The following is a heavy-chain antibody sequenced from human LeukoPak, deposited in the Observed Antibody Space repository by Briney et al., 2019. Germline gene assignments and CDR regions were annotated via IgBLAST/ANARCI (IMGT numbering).Heavy chain of an antibody. Sequence: GGSLRLSCAASGFTFSSYAMHWVRQAPGKGLEWVAVISYDGSNKYYADSVKGRFTISRDNSKNTLYLQMNSLRAEDTAVYYCAREKWEPQGLDYWGQGTLVTVSS. CDR2: ISYDGSNK. D-gene: IGHD1-26*01. CDR1: GFTFSSYA. J-gene: IGHJ4*02. V-gene: IGHV3-30-3*01. CDR3: AREKWEPQGLDY.